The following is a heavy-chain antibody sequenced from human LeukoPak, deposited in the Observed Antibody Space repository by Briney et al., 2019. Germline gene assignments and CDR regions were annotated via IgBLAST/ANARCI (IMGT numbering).Heavy chain of an antibody. D-gene: IGHD3-16*01. V-gene: IGHV4-59*11. J-gene: IGHJ2*01. CDR1: GGSISFHY. CDR3: ARGGVWYFDL. CDR2: IHLSGST. Sequence: KPSETLSLTCTVSGGSISFHYWSWIRQPPGKGLEWIGYIHLSGSTYYDPSLRSRVTISGDTSKNQFSLRLNSVTAADTAVYYCARGGVWYFDLWGRGTLVTVSS.